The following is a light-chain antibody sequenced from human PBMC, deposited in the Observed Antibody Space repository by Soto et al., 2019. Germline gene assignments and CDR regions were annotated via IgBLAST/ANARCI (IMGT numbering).Light chain of an antibody. CDR1: SSNIGSNT. V-gene: IGLV1-44*01. Sequence: QSVLTQPPSASGTPGQRVTISCSGSSSNIGSNTVNWYQQLPGTAPKLRIYSNNQRPSGVPDRFSGSKSGTSASMAISGLQSEDEAEYHCAAWDDSLNGWVFGRGTKLTVL. CDR2: SNN. CDR3: AAWDDSLNGWV. J-gene: IGLJ3*02.